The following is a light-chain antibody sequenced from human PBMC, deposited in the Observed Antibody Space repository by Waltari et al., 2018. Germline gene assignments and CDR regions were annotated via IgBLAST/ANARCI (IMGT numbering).Light chain of an antibody. V-gene: IGLV1-36*01. CDR3: ATWDDSLSGVV. CDR2: YDD. Sequence: QSVLTQPPSVSEAPRQRVPISCSGSSSNIGSHAVNWYQQLPGKAPKLLIYYDDLLPSGVSVRFSGSKSGTSASLAISGLQSEDEAHYYCATWDDSLSGVVFGGGTKLTVL. CDR1: SSNIGSHA. J-gene: IGLJ3*02.